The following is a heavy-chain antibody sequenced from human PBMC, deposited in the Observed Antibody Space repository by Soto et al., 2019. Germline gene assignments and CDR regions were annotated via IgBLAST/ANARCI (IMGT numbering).Heavy chain of an antibody. Sequence: NPGGSLRLSCAASGFTFSNAWMSWVRQAPGKGLEWVGRIKSKTDGGTTDYAAPVKGRFTISRDDSKNTLYLQMNSLKTEDTAVYYCATGYSGYDFGPKTLDYWGQGTLVTVSS. V-gene: IGHV3-15*01. CDR3: ATGYSGYDFGPKTLDY. D-gene: IGHD5-12*01. J-gene: IGHJ4*02. CDR1: GFTFSNAW. CDR2: IKSKTDGGTT.